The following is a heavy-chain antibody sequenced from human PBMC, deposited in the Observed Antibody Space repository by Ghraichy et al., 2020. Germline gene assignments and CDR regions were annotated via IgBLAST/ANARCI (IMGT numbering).Heavy chain of an antibody. V-gene: IGHV4-34*01. J-gene: IGHJ5*02. D-gene: IGHD1-1*01. CDR3: ARGPELEMNWFDP. CDR2: INHSGST. CDR1: GGSFSSYY. Sequence: SQTLSLTCAVYGGSFSSYYWSWIRQPPGKGLEWIGEINHSGSTNYNPSLKSRVTISVDTSKNQFSLKLSSVTAADTAVYYCARGPELEMNWFDPWGQGTLVTVSS.